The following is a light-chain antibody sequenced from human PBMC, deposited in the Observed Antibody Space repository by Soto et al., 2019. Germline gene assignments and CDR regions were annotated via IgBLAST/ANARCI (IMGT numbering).Light chain of an antibody. Sequence: EIVMTQSPATLSGSPGERATLSCRASQSVSNNLAWYQKKPGQAHMLLIYGASTRATGIPARISGSGSGTEFTLTSSRLQYEDFAFYYCQQYNNWWTFGQGTRVDIK. CDR1: QSVSNN. J-gene: IGKJ1*01. CDR3: QQYNNWWT. V-gene: IGKV3-15*01. CDR2: GAS.